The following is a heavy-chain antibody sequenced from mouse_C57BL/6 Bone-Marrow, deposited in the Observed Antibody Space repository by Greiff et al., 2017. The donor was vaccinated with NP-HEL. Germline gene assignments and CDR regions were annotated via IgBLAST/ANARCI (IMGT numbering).Heavy chain of an antibody. CDR2: IYPGDGDT. V-gene: IGHV1-82*01. J-gene: IGHJ4*01. CDR3: ARSPLIYYYGSSSYAMDY. D-gene: IGHD1-1*01. Sequence: QVQLQQSGPELVKPGASVKISCKASGYAFSSSWMNWVKQRPGKGLEWIGRIYPGDGDTNYNGKFKGKATLTADKSSSTAYMQLSSLTSEDSAVYFCARSPLIYYYGSSSYAMDYWGQGTSVTVSS. CDR1: GYAFSSSW.